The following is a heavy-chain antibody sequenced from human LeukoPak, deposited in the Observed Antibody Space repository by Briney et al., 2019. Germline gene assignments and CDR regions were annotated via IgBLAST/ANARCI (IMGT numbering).Heavy chain of an antibody. CDR3: ARDSPGYCSGGSCYDY. CDR1: GGSISSYY. J-gene: IGHJ4*02. D-gene: IGHD2-15*01. Sequence: NTSETLSLTCTVSGGSISSYYWSWIRQPPGKGLEWIGYIYYSGSTNYNPSLKSRVTISVDTSKNQFSLKLSSVTAADTAVYYCARDSPGYCSGGSCYDYWGQGTLVTVSS. V-gene: IGHV4-59*01. CDR2: IYYSGST.